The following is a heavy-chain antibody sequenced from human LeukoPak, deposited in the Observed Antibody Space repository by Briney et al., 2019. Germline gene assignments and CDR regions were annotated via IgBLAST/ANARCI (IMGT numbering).Heavy chain of an antibody. CDR3: ARDGITHDS. Sequence: GASVKVSCKASGYTFSTYAMNWVRQVPGQGPEWMGWIDTKTGNPTYAQDFTGRFVFSLDTSVSTAYLQITSLKAEDTAIYYCARDGITHDSWGQGTLVTVSS. J-gene: IGHJ4*02. D-gene: IGHD3-16*01. V-gene: IGHV7-4-1*02. CDR1: GYTFSTYA. CDR2: IDTKTGNP.